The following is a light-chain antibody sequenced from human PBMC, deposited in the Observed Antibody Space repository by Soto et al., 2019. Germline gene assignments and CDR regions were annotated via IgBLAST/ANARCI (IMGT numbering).Light chain of an antibody. CDR1: QSISTW. Sequence: DIQMTQSPSTLSASVGDRVTITCRASQSISTWLAWYQQKPGKAPKLLIYKASSLKSGVPSRFSGSRSGTEFTLTISSLQPDDFATYYCQQYINRWTFGQGTKVEIK. CDR2: KAS. J-gene: IGKJ1*01. CDR3: QQYINRWT. V-gene: IGKV1-5*03.